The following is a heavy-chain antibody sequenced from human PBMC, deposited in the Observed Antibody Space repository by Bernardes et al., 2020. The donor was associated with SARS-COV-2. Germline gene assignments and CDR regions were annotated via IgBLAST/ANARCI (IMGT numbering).Heavy chain of an antibody. CDR2: TYYRSKWFY. Sequence: SPTLSLPCALSGDSVSSNNTVWNWIRQSPSRGLEWLGRTYYRSKWFYDYTVSMKSRMTINADTSKSNFSLQVNSVTPGDTGVYYGARYLSSPGGMDVWGQGTTVTVSS. CDR1: GDSVSSNNTV. CDR3: ARYLSSPGGMDV. D-gene: IGHD2-2*01. J-gene: IGHJ6*02. V-gene: IGHV6-1*01.